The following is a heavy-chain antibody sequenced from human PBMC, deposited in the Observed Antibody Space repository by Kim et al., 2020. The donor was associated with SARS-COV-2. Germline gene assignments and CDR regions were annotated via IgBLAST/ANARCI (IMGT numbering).Heavy chain of an antibody. V-gene: IGHV3-30*07. CDR3: ARGSSGSYYYGMDV. J-gene: IGHJ6*02. D-gene: IGHD1-26*01. Sequence: ADSGKGRFTISRDNSKNTLYLQMNSLRAEDTAVYYCARGSSGSYYYGMDVWGQGTTVTVSS.